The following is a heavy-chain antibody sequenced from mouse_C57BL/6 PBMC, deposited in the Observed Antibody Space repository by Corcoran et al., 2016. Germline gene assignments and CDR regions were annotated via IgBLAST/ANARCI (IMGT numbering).Heavy chain of an antibody. CDR3: ARGGWLGCAY. CDR2: INPNNGGT. CDR1: GYTFTDYY. J-gene: IGHJ3*01. D-gene: IGHD2-3*01. V-gene: IGHV1-26*01. Sequence: EVQLQQSGPELVKPGASVKISCKASGYTFTDYYMNWVKQSHGKSLEWIGDINPNNGGTSYNQKFKGKATLTVDKSSSTAYMELRSLTSEDSAVYYCARGGWLGCAYWGQGTLVTVSA.